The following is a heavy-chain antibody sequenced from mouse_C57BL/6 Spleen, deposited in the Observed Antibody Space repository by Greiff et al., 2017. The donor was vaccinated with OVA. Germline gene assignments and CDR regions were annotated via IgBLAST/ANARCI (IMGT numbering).Heavy chain of an antibody. V-gene: IGHV3-6*01. CDR3: ARDDYGNYGGFAY. CDR1: GYSITSGYY. Sequence: EVQLVESGPGLVKPSQSLSLTCSVTGYSITSGYYWNWIRQFPGNKLEWMGYISYDGSNNYNPSLKNRISITRDTSKNQFFLKLNSVTTEDTATYYCARDDYGNYGGFAYWGQGTLVTVSA. CDR2: ISYDGSN. D-gene: IGHD2-1*01. J-gene: IGHJ3*01.